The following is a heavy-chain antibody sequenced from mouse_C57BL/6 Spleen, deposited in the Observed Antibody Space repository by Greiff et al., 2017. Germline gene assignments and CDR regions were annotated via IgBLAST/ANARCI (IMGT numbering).Heavy chain of an antibody. V-gene: IGHV1-82*01. D-gene: IGHD2-4*01. CDR3: ARSLYDYEDYFDY. CDR1: GYAFSSSW. Sequence: QVQLKESGPELVKPGASVKISCKASGYAFSSSWMNWVKQRPGKGLEWIGRIYPGDGDTNYNGKFKGKATLTADKSSSTAYMQLSSLTSEDSAVYFCARSLYDYEDYFDYWGQGTTLTVSS. CDR2: IYPGDGDT. J-gene: IGHJ2*01.